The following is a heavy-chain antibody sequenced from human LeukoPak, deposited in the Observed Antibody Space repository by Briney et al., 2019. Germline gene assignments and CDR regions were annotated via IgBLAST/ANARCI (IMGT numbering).Heavy chain of an antibody. CDR1: AYSISSGYY. J-gene: IGHJ4*02. Sequence: SENLSLNCAVSAYSISSGYYWGWIRQPPGKGLEWIGSIYHSGSTYYNSSLKSRVTISVDTSKTQFSLNLSSVTAADTAVYDCARAGGAGLTDIEAAKYWGQGTLVAVSS. V-gene: IGHV4-38-2*01. D-gene: IGHD6-13*01. CDR2: IYHSGST. CDR3: ARAGGAGLTDIEAAKY.